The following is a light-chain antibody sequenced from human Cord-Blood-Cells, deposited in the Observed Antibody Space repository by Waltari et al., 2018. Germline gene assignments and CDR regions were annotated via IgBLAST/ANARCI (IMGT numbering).Light chain of an antibody. CDR3: QAWDSSTFVV. CDR1: SSDVGSYNL. V-gene: IGLV2-14*02. Sequence: QSALTQPASVSGSPGQSITISCTGTSSDVGSYNLVSWYQQHPGKAPTLMVYEGSKRPSGIPERFSGSNSGNTATLTISGTQAMDEADYYCQAWDSSTFVVFGGGTKLTVL. CDR2: EGS. J-gene: IGLJ2*01.